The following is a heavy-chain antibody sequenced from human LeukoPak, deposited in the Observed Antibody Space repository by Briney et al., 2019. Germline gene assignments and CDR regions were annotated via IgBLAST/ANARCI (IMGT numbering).Heavy chain of an antibody. CDR3: AKDGRVVRVFDY. CDR2: ITSNGGST. CDR1: AFSFTIYA. Sequence: GGSLRLSCAASAFSFTIYAMSSVRQAPGKGLGWVSTITSNGGSTDYADSVKGRFTISRDSSKNTLGLQMNSLRAEDTAVYYCAKDGRVVRVFDYWGQGTLVTVSS. V-gene: IGHV3-23*01. D-gene: IGHD3-10*01. J-gene: IGHJ4*02.